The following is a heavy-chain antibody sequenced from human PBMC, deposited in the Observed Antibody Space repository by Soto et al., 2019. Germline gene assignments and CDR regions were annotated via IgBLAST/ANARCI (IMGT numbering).Heavy chain of an antibody. Sequence: GGSLRLSCTASGFTFSSYWMAWVRQAPGKGLEWVANIKEDGSEKYFVDSVGGRFTISRDNAKNTLYLQMNSLRAEDTAMYYCARDLTFWGQGTLVTVPS. CDR1: GFTFSSYW. J-gene: IGHJ4*02. CDR3: ARDLTF. CDR2: IKEDGSEK. V-gene: IGHV3-7*04.